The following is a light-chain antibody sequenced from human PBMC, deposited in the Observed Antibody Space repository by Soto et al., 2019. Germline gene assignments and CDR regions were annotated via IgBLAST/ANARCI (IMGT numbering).Light chain of an antibody. Sequence: IPMTQSPSTLSGSVGDRVTIHCRASQTISSWLAWYQQKPGKAPKLLIYKASTLKSGVPSRFSGSGSGTEFTLTISSLQPEDFATYYCQQTYSTGFTFGQGTRLEIK. CDR3: QQTYSTGFT. CDR1: QTISSW. CDR2: KAS. V-gene: IGKV1-5*03. J-gene: IGKJ5*01.